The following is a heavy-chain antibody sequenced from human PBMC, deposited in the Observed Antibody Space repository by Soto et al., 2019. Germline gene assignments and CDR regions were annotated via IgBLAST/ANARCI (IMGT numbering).Heavy chain of an antibody. D-gene: IGHD2-8*02. CDR1: GYAFSSYW. V-gene: IGHV5-51*01. J-gene: IGHJ5*02. CDR2: IYPGDSDT. Sequence: GXSLKISCQGSGYAFSSYWIAWVRQMPGKCLEWMGIIYPGDSDTRYSPSFQGQVTISVDKSITTAYLQWSSLKASDTAMYYCARGYCTATICDPWFDPWGQGTLVTVSS. CDR3: ARGYCTATICDPWFDP.